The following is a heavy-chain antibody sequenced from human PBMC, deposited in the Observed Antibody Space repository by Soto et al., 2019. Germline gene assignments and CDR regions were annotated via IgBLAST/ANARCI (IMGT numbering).Heavy chain of an antibody. Sequence: QVQLQQWGAGLLKPSETLSLTCAVYGGSFSGYYWSWIRQPPGKGLEWIGEINHSGSTNYNPSLKSRVTIAVDTSKNQFSLKLSSVTAADTAVYYCARASFYYDILTGPLEAYYFDYWGQGTLVTVSS. CDR1: GGSFSGYY. J-gene: IGHJ4*02. CDR2: INHSGST. V-gene: IGHV4-34*01. CDR3: ARASFYYDILTGPLEAYYFDY. D-gene: IGHD3-9*01.